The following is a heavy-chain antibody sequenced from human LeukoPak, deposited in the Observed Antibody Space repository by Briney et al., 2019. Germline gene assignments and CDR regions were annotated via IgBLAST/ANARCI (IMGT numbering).Heavy chain of an antibody. D-gene: IGHD6-6*01. J-gene: IGHJ6*03. V-gene: IGHV4-39*01. CDR3: ARHSLAARLNYYYMDV. CDR2: IFYSGST. Sequence: SETLSLTCTVSGGSISSSSYYWGWIRQPPGKGREWIGSIFYSGSTYYNPSLKSRVTISVDTSKNQFSLKLSSVTAADTAVYYCARHSLAARLNYYYMDVWGKGTTVTVSS. CDR1: GGSISSSSYY.